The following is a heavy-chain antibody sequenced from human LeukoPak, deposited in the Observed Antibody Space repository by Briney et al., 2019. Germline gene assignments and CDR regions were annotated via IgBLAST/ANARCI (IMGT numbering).Heavy chain of an antibody. J-gene: IGHJ4*02. CDR3: AKVVVAATARPNFDY. D-gene: IGHD2-15*01. Sequence: PGGSLRLSCAASGFIFSDYYMSWIRQAPGKGLEWVSYISSSGTTKYYADSVKGRFTISRDNSKNTLYLQMNSLRAEDTAVYYCAKVVVAATARPNFDYWGQGTLVTVSS. CDR2: ISSSGTTK. CDR1: GFIFSDYY. V-gene: IGHV3-11*01.